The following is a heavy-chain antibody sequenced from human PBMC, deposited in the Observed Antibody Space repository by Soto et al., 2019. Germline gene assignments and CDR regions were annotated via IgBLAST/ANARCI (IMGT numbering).Heavy chain of an antibody. V-gene: IGHV1-2*04. Sequence: ASVKVSCKASGYTFTGYYMHWVRQAPGQGLEWMGWINPNSGGTNYAQKFQGWVTMTRDTSISTAYMELSRLRSDDTAVYYCALTAHGYSSGWYVIWGQGTLVTVSS. CDR3: ALTAHGYSSGWYVI. CDR2: INPNSGGT. CDR1: GYTFTGYY. J-gene: IGHJ4*02. D-gene: IGHD6-19*01.